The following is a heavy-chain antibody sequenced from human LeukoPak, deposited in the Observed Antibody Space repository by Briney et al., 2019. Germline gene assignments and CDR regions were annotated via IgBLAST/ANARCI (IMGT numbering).Heavy chain of an antibody. V-gene: IGHV3-74*01. J-gene: IGHJ1*01. D-gene: IGHD5-24*01. CDR2: FKNDGSSA. CDR3: ARLTRVGYNSYVY. CDR1: GFTSGDYW. Sequence: GGPLRLSCAVSGFTSGDYWMHWFGQAPGKGLVWVSRFKNDGSSATYADSVKGRFTISRDEAKNTLYLQMNSLRVEDTAVYYCARLTRVGYNSYVYWGQGTLVTVSS.